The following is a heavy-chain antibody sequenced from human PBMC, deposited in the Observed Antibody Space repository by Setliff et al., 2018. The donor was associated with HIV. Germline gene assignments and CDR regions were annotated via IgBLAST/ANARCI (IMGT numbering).Heavy chain of an antibody. CDR1: GGSFNDYY. CDR2: IDHSGST. CDR3: AREHCSGGSCNGFDI. J-gene: IGHJ3*02. Sequence: ETLSLTCAVYGGSFNDYYWTWIRQPPGKGLEWIGEIDHSGSTKYHASLKSRVTISIDTSKNQFSLKLGSVTAADTAMYYCAREHCSGGSCNGFDIWGQGTMVTVSS. V-gene: IGHV4-34*01. D-gene: IGHD2-15*01.